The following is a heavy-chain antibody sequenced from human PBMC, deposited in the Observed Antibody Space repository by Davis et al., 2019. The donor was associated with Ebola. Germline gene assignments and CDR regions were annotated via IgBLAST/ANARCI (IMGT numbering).Heavy chain of an antibody. J-gene: IGHJ6*04. CDR2: INPHNGNT. CDR3: ARMRSYYYGSGIFWSPYGMDV. Sequence: AASVKVSCKASGYTFTNYGITWVRQAPGQGLEWMGWINPHNGNTNYAQNVQGRVIMTSDTATTTAYMEVGSLRSDDTAVYYCARMRSYYYGSGIFWSPYGMDVWGKGTTVTVSS. V-gene: IGHV1-18*04. CDR1: GYTFTNYG. D-gene: IGHD3-10*01.